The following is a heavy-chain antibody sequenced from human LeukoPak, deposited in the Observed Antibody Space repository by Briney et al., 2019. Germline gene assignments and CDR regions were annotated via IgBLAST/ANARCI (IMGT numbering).Heavy chain of an antibody. CDR2: ISSSSSYI. CDR3: ARDVNYYDSSGYYY. J-gene: IGHJ4*02. CDR1: GFTFSSYS. Sequence: GESLKISCAASGFTFSSYSMNWVRQAPGKGLEWVSSISSSSSYIYYADSVKGRFAISRDNAKNSLYLQMNSLRAEDTAVYYCARDVNYYDSSGYYYWGQGTLVTVSS. D-gene: IGHD3-22*01. V-gene: IGHV3-21*01.